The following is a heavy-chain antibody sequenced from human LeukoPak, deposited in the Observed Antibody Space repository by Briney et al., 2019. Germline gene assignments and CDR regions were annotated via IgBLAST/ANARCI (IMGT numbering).Heavy chain of an antibody. CDR1: GFSVSSNF. D-gene: IGHD1-26*01. CDR3: ARGPRAYSGSPSYYFDY. Sequence: GSLRLSCAASGFSVSSNFMSWVRQAPGKGPECVSLIYSGGGTYYADSVKGRFTISRDKSKNTLYLQMNSLRAEDTAVYYCARGPRAYSGSPSYYFDYWGQGTLVTVSS. CDR2: IYSGGGT. J-gene: IGHJ4*02. V-gene: IGHV3-53*01.